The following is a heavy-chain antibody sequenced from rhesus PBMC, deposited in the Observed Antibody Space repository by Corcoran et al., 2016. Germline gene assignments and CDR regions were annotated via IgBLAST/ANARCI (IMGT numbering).Heavy chain of an antibody. CDR3: ARKGCSGIYCYDY. D-gene: IGHD2-27*01. CDR1: GGSISSSS. J-gene: IGHJ4*01. CDR2: IYGSGSST. V-gene: IGHV4S11*01. Sequence: QLQLQESGPGLVKPSETLSLTCAVSGGSISSSSCSWIRQPPGQVLEWIGYIYGSGSSTNYNPSLKSRVTLSVDTSKNQLSLKLSSVTAADTAVYYCARKGCSGIYCYDYWGQGVLVTVSS.